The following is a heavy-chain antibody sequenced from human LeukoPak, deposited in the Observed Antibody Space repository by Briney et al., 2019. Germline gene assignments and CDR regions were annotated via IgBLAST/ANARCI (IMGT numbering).Heavy chain of an antibody. CDR1: GGSISSYY. Sequence: SETLSLTCTVSGGSISSYYWSWIRQPPGKGLGWIEYIYYSGSTNYNPSLKSRVTISVDTSKNQFSLKLSSVTAADTAVYYCASRSYYYDSSGYLGGFRAFDIWGQGTMVTVSS. J-gene: IGHJ3*02. CDR3: ASRSYYYDSSGYLGGFRAFDI. CDR2: IYYSGST. D-gene: IGHD3-22*01. V-gene: IGHV4-59*08.